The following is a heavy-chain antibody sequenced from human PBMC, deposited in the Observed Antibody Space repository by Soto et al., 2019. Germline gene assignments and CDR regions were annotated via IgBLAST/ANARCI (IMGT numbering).Heavy chain of an antibody. CDR1: GGSVSSGSYY. CDR3: ARESPYCSGGSCYGGIDY. V-gene: IGHV4-61*01. CDR2: IYYSGST. Sequence: TSETLSLTCTVSGGSVSSGSYYWSWIRQPPGKGLEWIGYIYYSGSTNYNPSLKSRVTISVDTSKNQFSLKLSSVTAADTAVYYCARESPYCSGGSCYGGIDYWGQGTLVTVSS. D-gene: IGHD2-15*01. J-gene: IGHJ4*02.